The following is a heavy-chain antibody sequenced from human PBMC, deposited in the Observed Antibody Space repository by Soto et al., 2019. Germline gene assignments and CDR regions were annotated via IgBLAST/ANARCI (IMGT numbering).Heavy chain of an antibody. CDR1: GGSITTAGCS. V-gene: IGHV4-30-2*05. D-gene: IGHD3-3*01. J-gene: IGHJ6*02. CDR2: VYHTGNA. CDR3: DRDNILGILYGGMDV. Sequence: SSETLSLTCTVSGGSITTAGCSWSWIRQPPGKALEWIGYVYHTGNAYPKPSLKSRVTISLDTSKNQFSLKLSSVTAADTAVYYCDRDNILGILYGGMDVWGQGTTVTVSS.